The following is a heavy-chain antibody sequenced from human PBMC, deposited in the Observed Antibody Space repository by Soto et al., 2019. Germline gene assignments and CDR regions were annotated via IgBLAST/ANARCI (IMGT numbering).Heavy chain of an antibody. CDR3: ARDRSSSFYYYYGMDV. CDR1: GYTFTGYY. D-gene: IGHD6-6*01. CDR2: INPNSGGT. J-gene: IGHJ6*02. Sequence: AASVKVSCKASGYTFTGYYMHWVRQAPGQGLEWMGWINPNSGGTNYAQKFQGRVTMTRDTSISTAYMELSRLRSDDTAVYYCARDRSSSFYYYYGMDVWGQGTTVTVSS. V-gene: IGHV1-2*02.